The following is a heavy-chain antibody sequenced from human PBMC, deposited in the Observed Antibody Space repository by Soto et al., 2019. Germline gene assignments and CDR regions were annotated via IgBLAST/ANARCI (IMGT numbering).Heavy chain of an antibody. Sequence: PSETLSLTXTVSGGAVSSGTYYWSWIRQPPGKGLEWIGHIYFTGGTNYNPSLKSRVTMSLDTSRNQFSLKLSSVTAADTAVYYCTRGPPRVQWFDPWGLGTLVTVSS. CDR2: IYFTGGT. CDR1: GGAVSSGTYY. V-gene: IGHV4-61*01. CDR3: TRGPPRVQWFDP. J-gene: IGHJ5*02.